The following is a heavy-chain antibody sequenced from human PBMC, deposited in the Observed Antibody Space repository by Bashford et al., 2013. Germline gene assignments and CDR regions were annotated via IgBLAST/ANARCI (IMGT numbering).Heavy chain of an antibody. D-gene: IGHD4-17*01. J-gene: IGHJ4*02. CDR2: ISYDGSNK. CDR1: GFTFSSYG. V-gene: IGHV3-30*18. CDR3: AKDKSTTVTNGPFDY. Sequence: GSLRLSCAASGFTFSSYGMHWVRQAPGKGLEWVAVISYDGSNKYYADSVKGRFTISRDNSKNTLYLQMNSLRAEDTAVYYCAKDKSTTVTNGPFDYWAREPWSPSPQ.